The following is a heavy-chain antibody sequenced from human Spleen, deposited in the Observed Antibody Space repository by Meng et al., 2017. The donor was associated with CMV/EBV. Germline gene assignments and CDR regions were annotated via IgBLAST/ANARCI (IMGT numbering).Heavy chain of an antibody. CDR1: GFTFSDYY. V-gene: IGHV3-11*04. Sequence: GESLKISCAASGFTFSDYYMSWIRQAPGKGLEWVSYISSSGSTIYYADSVKGRFTISRDNAKNTLYLQMTRLRAEDTAVYYCARATMVRGVIYFDWWGQGILVTVSS. D-gene: IGHD3-10*01. CDR3: ARATMVRGVIYFDW. CDR2: ISSSGSTI. J-gene: IGHJ4*02.